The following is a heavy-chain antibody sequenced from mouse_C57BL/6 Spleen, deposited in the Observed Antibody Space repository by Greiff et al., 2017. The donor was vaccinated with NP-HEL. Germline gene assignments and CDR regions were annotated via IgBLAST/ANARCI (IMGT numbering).Heavy chain of an antibody. CDR2: INYDGSST. J-gene: IGHJ4*01. CDR1: GFTFSDYY. D-gene: IGHD2-1*01. V-gene: IGHV5-16*01. CDR3: ARDRGNYPYAMDY. Sequence: EVMLVESEGGLVQPGSSMKLSCTASGFTFSDYYMAWVRQVPEKGLEWVANINYDGSSTYYLDSLKSRFIISRDNAKNILYLQMSSLKSEDTATYYCARDRGNYPYAMDYWGQGTSVTVSS.